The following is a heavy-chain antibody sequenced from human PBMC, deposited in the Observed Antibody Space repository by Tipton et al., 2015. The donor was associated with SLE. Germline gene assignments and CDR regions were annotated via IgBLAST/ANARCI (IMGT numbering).Heavy chain of an antibody. V-gene: IGHV4-4*09. J-gene: IGHJ4*02. Sequence: LRLSCAASGFTFSSYWMSWIRQPPGKGLEWIGYIYTSGSTNYNPSLKSRVTISVDTSKNQFSLKLSSVTAADTAVYYCARHPRKAGSSWPYYFDYWGQGTLVTVSS. CDR2: IYTSGST. CDR1: GFTFSSYW. D-gene: IGHD6-13*01. CDR3: ARHPRKAGSSWPYYFDY.